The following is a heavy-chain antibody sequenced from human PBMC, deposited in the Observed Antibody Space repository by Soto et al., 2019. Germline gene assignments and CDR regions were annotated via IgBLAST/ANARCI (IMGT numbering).Heavy chain of an antibody. D-gene: IGHD3-10*01. CDR1: GFTFSSYS. CDR3: ARGIWGVKSSYYGMDV. Sequence: EVQLVESGGGLVQPGGSLRLSCAASGFTFSSYSMNWVRQAPGKGLEWVSYISSSSSTIYYADSVKGRFTISRDNAKNSRYLQMNSRRDDDTAVYYGARGIWGVKSSYYGMDVLGQGPTVTLCS. J-gene: IGHJ6*02. V-gene: IGHV3-48*02. CDR2: ISSSSSTI.